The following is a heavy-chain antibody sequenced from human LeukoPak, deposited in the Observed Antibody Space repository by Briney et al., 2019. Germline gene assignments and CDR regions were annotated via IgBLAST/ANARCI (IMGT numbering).Heavy chain of an antibody. CDR1: GGSISSYY. CDR3: ASISPGYGSGWYFDY. D-gene: IGHD6-19*01. CDR2: IYYSGST. Sequence: SETLSLTCTVSGGSISSYYWSWIRQPPGKGLEWIGYIYYSGSTNYNPSLKSRVTISVDTSKNQFSLKLSSVTAADTAVYYCASISPGYGSGWYFDYWGQGTLVTVSS. J-gene: IGHJ4*02. V-gene: IGHV4-59*01.